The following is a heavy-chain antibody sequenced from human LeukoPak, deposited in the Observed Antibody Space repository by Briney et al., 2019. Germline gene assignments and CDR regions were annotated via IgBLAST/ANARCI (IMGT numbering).Heavy chain of an antibody. CDR1: GFTFSSYG. CDR3: AKELREEMAPEVETDAFDI. J-gene: IGHJ3*02. Sequence: GGSLRLSCAASGFTFSSYGMHWVRQAPGKGLEWAAVISYDGSNKYYADSVKGRFTICRDNSKNTLYLQMNSLRAEDTAVYYCAKELREEMAPEVETDAFDIWGQGTVVTVSS. V-gene: IGHV3-30*18. D-gene: IGHD5-24*01. CDR2: ISYDGSNK.